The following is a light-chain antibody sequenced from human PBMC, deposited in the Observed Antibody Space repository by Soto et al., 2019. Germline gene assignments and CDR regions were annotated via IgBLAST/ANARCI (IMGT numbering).Light chain of an antibody. J-gene: IGLJ2*01. CDR1: NIGSKN. V-gene: IGLV3-9*01. Sequence: SYELTQPLSVSVALGQTARITCGGNNIGSKNVHWYQQKPGQAPVPVIYRDYNRPSGIPERFSGSNSVNTATLSISRAQAGDEADYYCQVWDSSTHVVFGGGTKLNVL. CDR2: RDY. CDR3: QVWDSSTHVV.